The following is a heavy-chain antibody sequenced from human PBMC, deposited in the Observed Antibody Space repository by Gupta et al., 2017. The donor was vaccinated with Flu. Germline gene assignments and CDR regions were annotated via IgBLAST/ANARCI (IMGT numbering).Heavy chain of an antibody. D-gene: IGHD1-1*01. V-gene: IGHV3-30*18. CDR3: AKVGTMFSAYWYDGGLDY. CDR2: ISFDGSNN. Sequence: QVQLVESGGGVVQPGRSLRLSCAASGFSFSNFGMHWVRQAPGKGLEWLAVISFDGSNNYYPQSVKGRFTISRDNSKNTLFLQMNSLRPEDTAVYYGAKVGTMFSAYWYDGGLDYWGQGTLVTVSS. J-gene: IGHJ4*02. CDR1: GFSFSNFG.